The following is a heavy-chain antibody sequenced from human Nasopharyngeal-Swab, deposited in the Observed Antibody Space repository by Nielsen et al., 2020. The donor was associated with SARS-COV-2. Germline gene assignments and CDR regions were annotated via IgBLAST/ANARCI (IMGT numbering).Heavy chain of an antibody. V-gene: IGHV3-53*01. D-gene: IGHD6-19*01. CDR2: IYSGGST. CDR3: ARDLYRQQWPLYNYYGMDV. J-gene: IGHJ6*02. Sequence: GESLKISCAASGFTVSSNYMSWVRQAPGKGLEWASVIYSGGSTYYADSVKGRFTISRDNSKNTLYLQMNSLRAEDTAVYYCARDLYRQQWPLYNYYGMDVWGQGTTVTVSS. CDR1: GFTVSSNY.